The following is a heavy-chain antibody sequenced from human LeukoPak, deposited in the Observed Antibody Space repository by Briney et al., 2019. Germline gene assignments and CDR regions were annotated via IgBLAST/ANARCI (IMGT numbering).Heavy chain of an antibody. CDR1: GFTFSSYA. CDR3: AKDGIGGIYYDSSGYFDN. D-gene: IGHD3-22*01. Sequence: GGSLRLSCAASGFTFSSYAMSWVRQAPGKGLEWVSAISGSGGSTYYADPLKGRFTISRDNSKNTLYLQMNSLRAEDTALYYCAKDGIGGIYYDSSGYFDNWGQGTLVTVSS. V-gene: IGHV3-23*01. CDR2: ISGSGGST. J-gene: IGHJ4*02.